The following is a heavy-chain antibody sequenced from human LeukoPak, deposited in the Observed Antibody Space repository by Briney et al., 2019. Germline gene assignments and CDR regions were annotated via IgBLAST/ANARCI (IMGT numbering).Heavy chain of an antibody. CDR3: ARDSISYGRYYYGMDV. V-gene: IGHV1-69*04. CDR1: GGTFSSYA. D-gene: IGHD5-18*01. J-gene: IGHJ6*02. CDR2: IIPILGIA. Sequence: SVKASCKASGGTFSSYAISWVRQAPGQGLEWMGRIIPILGIANYAQKFQGRVTITADKSTSTAYMELSSLRSEDTAVYYCARDSISYGRYYYGMDVWGQGTTVTVSS.